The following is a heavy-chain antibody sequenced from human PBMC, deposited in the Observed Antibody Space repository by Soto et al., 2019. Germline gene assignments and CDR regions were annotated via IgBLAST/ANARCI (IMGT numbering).Heavy chain of an antibody. J-gene: IGHJ2*01. D-gene: IGHD6-13*01. CDR2: ISYDGSNK. Sequence: QVQLVESGGGVVQPGRSLRLSCAASGFTFSSYGMHWVRQAPGKGLEWVAVISYDGSNKYYADSVKGRFTISRDNSKNTLYLQMNSLRAEDTALYYCAKGTHVDIAAVENWYFDLWGRGTLVTVSS. V-gene: IGHV3-30*18. CDR1: GFTFSSYG. CDR3: AKGTHVDIAAVENWYFDL.